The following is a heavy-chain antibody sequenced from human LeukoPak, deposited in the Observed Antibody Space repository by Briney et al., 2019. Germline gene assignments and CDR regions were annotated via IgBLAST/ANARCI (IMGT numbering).Heavy chain of an antibody. V-gene: IGHV4-31*03. J-gene: IGHJ4*02. D-gene: IGHD6-13*01. CDR1: GDSVSSGAYY. CDR3: ARDPRSSSRFDY. Sequence: SETLSLTCTVSGDSVSSGAYYWSWIRQHPGKGLELIGYVYYSGSTYYNPSLQSRVTISVDTSKNQFSLKLSSVTAADTAVYYCARDPRSSSRFDYWGQETLVTVSS. CDR2: VYYSGST.